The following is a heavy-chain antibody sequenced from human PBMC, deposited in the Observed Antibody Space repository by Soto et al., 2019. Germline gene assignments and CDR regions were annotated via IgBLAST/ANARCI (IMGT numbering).Heavy chain of an antibody. CDR2: FNPSGLST. V-gene: IGHV1-46*01. J-gene: IGHJ4*02. D-gene: IGHD6-19*01. Sequence: QVHLVQSGAEVKKPGASVNVSCQASGSITNHHMHWVRQAPGQGLEWMGIFNPSGLSTTSAQKFPRTVTITRDTSTSTVYMELSSLTSEDTAVYFCAQVTHRGPIAVAGPLGSWGQGTLVIVSS. CDR1: GSITNHH. CDR3: AQVTHRGPIAVAGPLGS.